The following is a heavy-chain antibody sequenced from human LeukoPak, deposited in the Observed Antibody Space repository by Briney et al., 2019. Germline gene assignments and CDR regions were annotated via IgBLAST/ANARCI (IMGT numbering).Heavy chain of an antibody. CDR1: GGSFSGYY. Sequence: SETLSLTCAVYGGSFSGYYWSWIRQPPGKGLEWIGEINHSGSTNYNPSLKSRVTISVDTSKNQFSLKLSSVTAADTAVYYCARSAHTPDYWGQGTLVTVSS. D-gene: IGHD2-2*02. J-gene: IGHJ4*02. V-gene: IGHV4-34*01. CDR3: ARSAHTPDY. CDR2: INHSGST.